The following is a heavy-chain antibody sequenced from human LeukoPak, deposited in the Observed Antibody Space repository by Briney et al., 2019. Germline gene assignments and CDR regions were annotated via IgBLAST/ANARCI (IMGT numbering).Heavy chain of an antibody. Sequence: TGGSLRLSCAASGFTVSSNYMSWVRQAPGKGLEWVSVFYSGGSTYYADSVKGRFTISRDNSKNTLYLQMNTLRADDTAVYYCARDGYSSSSNWFDPWGQGTLVTVSS. V-gene: IGHV3-66*01. J-gene: IGHJ5*02. CDR1: GFTVSSNY. CDR3: ARDGYSSSSNWFDP. D-gene: IGHD6-13*01. CDR2: FYSGGST.